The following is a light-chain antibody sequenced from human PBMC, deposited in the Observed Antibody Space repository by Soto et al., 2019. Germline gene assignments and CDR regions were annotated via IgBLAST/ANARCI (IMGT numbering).Light chain of an antibody. Sequence: DIQMTQSPSSLSASVGDRVTITCRASQSISSYLNWYQQKPGKAPKLLIYAASSLQSGFPSRFSGSGSGTDFTLTIRSLQPEDFATYYCQQSYSTPSTFGQGTRLEIK. J-gene: IGKJ5*01. V-gene: IGKV1-39*01. CDR3: QQSYSTPST. CDR2: AAS. CDR1: QSISSY.